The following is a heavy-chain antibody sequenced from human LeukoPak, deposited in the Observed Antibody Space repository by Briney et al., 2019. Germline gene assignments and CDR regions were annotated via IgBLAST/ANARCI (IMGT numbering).Heavy chain of an antibody. J-gene: IGHJ4*02. Sequence: PSETLSLTCTVSGGSISSSSNCWGWIRQPPGKGLEWIGSIDYSGSTYYNPSLKSRVTISVDTSKNQFSLKLSSVTAADTAVYYCARHDVDGYSYGDFDYWGQGTLVTVSS. V-gene: IGHV4-39*01. CDR3: ARHDVDGYSYGDFDY. CDR2: IDYSGST. D-gene: IGHD5-18*01. CDR1: GGSISSSSNC.